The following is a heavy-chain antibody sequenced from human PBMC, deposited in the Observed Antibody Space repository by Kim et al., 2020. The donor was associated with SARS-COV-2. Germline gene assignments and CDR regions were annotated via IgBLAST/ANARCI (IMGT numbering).Heavy chain of an antibody. V-gene: IGHV3-9*01. J-gene: IGHJ6*02. Sequence: DYADSVKGRFTISRDIAKKSMYLQMNSLRLDDTASYFCGKDVSPGGLDVWGQGTTVTVSS. CDR3: GKDVSPGGLDV.